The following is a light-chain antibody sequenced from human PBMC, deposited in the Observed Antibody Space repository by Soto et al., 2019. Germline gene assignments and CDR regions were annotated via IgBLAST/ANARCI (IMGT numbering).Light chain of an antibody. Sequence: QSALTQPASVSGSPGQSITISCTGTSSGIRDYNYVSWYQQLPGNAPKLIMYEVSNQPSGISNRFSGSKSGNTASLTISGLQAEDEADYYCSSKSPDFFGTGTKLTVL. CDR1: SSGIRDYNY. V-gene: IGLV2-14*01. J-gene: IGLJ1*01. CDR2: EVS. CDR3: SSKSPDF.